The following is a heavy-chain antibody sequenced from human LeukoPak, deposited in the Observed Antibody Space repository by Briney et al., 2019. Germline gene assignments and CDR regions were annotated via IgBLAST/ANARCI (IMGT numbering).Heavy chain of an antibody. CDR1: GYTLTELS. CDR2: FDPEDGET. J-gene: IGHJ4*02. Sequence: ASVKVSCKVSGYTLTELSMHWVRQAPGKGLEWMGGFDPEDGETIYAQKFQGRVTMTEDTSTDTAYMELSSLRSEDTAVYYCARDPSYYDFWSGYYGWSDYWGQGTLVTVSS. D-gene: IGHD3-3*01. V-gene: IGHV1-24*01. CDR3: ARDPSYYDFWSGYYGWSDY.